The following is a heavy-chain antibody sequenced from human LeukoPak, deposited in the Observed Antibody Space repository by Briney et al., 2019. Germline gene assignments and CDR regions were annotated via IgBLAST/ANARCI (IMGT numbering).Heavy chain of an antibody. Sequence: PSETLSLTCAVYGGSFSNYYWSWIRQPPGKGLEWIGEINDSGRTNYNPSLMSRVPVSVDTSQKQFSLRLTSVTATDPAVYYCARRWNYGRNYYIDVWGKGATVSVSS. CDR1: GGSFSNYY. J-gene: IGHJ6*03. D-gene: IGHD1-7*01. CDR2: INDSGRT. CDR3: ARRWNYGRNYYIDV. V-gene: IGHV4-34*01.